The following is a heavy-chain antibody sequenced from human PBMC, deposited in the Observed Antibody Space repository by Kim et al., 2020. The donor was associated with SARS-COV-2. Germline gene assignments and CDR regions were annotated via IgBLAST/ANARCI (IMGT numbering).Heavy chain of an antibody. V-gene: IGHV3-23*01. J-gene: IGHJ3*02. CDR3: AKDTYDILTGYPPPDAFDI. D-gene: IGHD3-9*01. Sequence: GRFTISRDNSKNTLYLQMNSLRAEDTAVYYCAKDTYDILTGYPPPDAFDIWGQGTMVTVSS.